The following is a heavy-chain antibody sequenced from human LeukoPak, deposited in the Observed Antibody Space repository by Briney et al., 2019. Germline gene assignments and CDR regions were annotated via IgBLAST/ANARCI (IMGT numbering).Heavy chain of an antibody. CDR3: AGGGWSYDY. Sequence: SETLSLTCTVSGDSISGYYWSWIRQPPGKGLEWIGYIYYSGGTNYNPSLKSRVTISVHTSKNQVSLKLSSVTAADTAVYYCAGGGWSYDYWGQGTLVTVSS. CDR2: IYYSGGT. J-gene: IGHJ4*02. CDR1: GDSISGYY. D-gene: IGHD2-15*01. V-gene: IGHV4-59*01.